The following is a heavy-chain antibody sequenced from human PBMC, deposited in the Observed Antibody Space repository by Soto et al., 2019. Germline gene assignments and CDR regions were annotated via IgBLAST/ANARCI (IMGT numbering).Heavy chain of an antibody. J-gene: IGHJ4*02. CDR1: GFSFSRYG. CDR3: AKETIQVGGPNYFDY. D-gene: IGHD1-1*01. V-gene: IGHV3-30*18. CDR2: ISWDGLAQ. Sequence: VQLVESGGGVVQPGRSLRLLYEASGFSFSRYGMHWVRQAPGMGLEWVAVISWDGLAQYYADSVKGRFTISRDNSQSTLYLQMNSLRTEDTAIYYCAKETIQVGGPNYFDYWGQGALVTVSS.